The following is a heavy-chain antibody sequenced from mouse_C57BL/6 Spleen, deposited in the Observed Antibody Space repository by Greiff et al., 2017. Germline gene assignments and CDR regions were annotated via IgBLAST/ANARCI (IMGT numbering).Heavy chain of an antibody. CDR1: GFTFSSYA. CDR2: ISDGGSYT. J-gene: IGHJ1*03. CDR3: ARDGPYDYDRDWYFDV. Sequence: EVQLKESGGGLVKPGGSLKLSCAASGFTFSSYAMSWVRQTPEKRLEWVATISDGGSYTYYPDNVKGRFTISRDNAKNNLYLQMSHLKSEDTAMYYCARDGPYDYDRDWYFDVWGTGTTVTVSS. V-gene: IGHV5-4*01. D-gene: IGHD2-4*01.